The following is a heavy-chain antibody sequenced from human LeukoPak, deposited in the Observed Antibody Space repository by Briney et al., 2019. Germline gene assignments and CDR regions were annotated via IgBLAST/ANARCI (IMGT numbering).Heavy chain of an antibody. Sequence: GGSLRLSCAVSGFTFDDYAMHWVRQVPGKGLEWVSGINWNSDSIGYADSVKGRFTTSRDNAKNSLYLQMNSLRAEDTAFYYCAINGGGDSGYGNLDYWGQGTLVTVSS. CDR3: AINGGGDSGYGNLDY. J-gene: IGHJ4*02. V-gene: IGHV3-9*01. CDR2: INWNSDSI. D-gene: IGHD5-12*01. CDR1: GFTFDDYA.